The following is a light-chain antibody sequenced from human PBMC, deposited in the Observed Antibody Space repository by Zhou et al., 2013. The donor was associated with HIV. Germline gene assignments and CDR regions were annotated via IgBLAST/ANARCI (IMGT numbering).Light chain of an antibody. V-gene: IGKV1-12*01. CDR2: YI. Sequence: DIQMTQSPSSVSASVGDRVTITCRASQDISSWLAWYQQIPGKAPKRPDLFYIQFAKWVPSRFSGSGSGTDFTLTISSLQPEDFATYYCQQALSFPLTFGGGTKV. CDR1: QDISSW. J-gene: IGKJ4*01. CDR3: QQALSFPLT.